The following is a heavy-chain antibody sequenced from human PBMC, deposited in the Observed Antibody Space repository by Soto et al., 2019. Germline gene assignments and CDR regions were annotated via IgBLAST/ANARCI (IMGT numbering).Heavy chain of an antibody. CDR2: MNPNSGNT. J-gene: IGHJ6*03. Sequence: GASVKVSCKASGYTFTSYDINWVRQATGQGLEWMGWMNPNSGNTGYAQKFQGRVTMTRNTSISTAYMELSSLRSEDTAVYYCARGPQPLVPAAIAGLRSYYMDVWGKGTTVTVSS. CDR3: ARGPQPLVPAAIAGLRSYYMDV. D-gene: IGHD2-2*01. CDR1: GYTFTSYD. V-gene: IGHV1-8*01.